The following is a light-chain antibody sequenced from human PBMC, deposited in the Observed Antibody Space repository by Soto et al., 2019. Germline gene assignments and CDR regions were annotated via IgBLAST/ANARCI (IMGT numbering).Light chain of an antibody. Sequence: DIQMTQSPSSVSASVGERVSITCRASQGIGSQLAWYQQKPGKAPKLLIHAASTLQRGVPSRFSGSGSGTDFTLTISSLQSEDFATYYCQQANAFPRTFGQGTKVEIE. CDR3: QQANAFPRT. CDR2: AAS. V-gene: IGKV1-12*01. J-gene: IGKJ1*01. CDR1: QGIGSQ.